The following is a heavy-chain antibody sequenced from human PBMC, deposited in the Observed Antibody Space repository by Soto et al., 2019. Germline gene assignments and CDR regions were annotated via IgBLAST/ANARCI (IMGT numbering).Heavy chain of an antibody. CDR3: AKGVPGDTIFGPNCPSY. D-gene: IGHD3-3*01. J-gene: IGHJ4*02. CDR2: ISYDGSNK. CDR1: GFTFSSYG. Sequence: QVQLVESGGGVVQPGRSLRLSCAASGFTFSSYGMHWVRQAPGKGLEWVAVISYDGSNKYYADSVKGRFTISRDNSKNTLYLPMNGLRADDTAVYYCAKGVPGDTIFGPNCPSYWGQGTLVTVVS. V-gene: IGHV3-30*18.